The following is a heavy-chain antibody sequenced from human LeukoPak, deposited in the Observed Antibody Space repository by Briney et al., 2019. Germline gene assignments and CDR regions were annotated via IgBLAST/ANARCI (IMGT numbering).Heavy chain of an antibody. CDR3: ARAPRDSSSSNYMRRFDY. Sequence: SQSLSLTCAVSGYSISSDNYWVWIRQPPGQGLEGTGGIYHSGSTYYNPSLKSRVTIPVDTAKNQFSLKLSSVTAADTAVYYCARAPRDSSSSNYMRRFDYWGQGTLVTVSS. V-gene: IGHV4-38-2*01. CDR1: GYSISSDNY. CDR2: IYHSGST. D-gene: IGHD3-22*01. J-gene: IGHJ4*02.